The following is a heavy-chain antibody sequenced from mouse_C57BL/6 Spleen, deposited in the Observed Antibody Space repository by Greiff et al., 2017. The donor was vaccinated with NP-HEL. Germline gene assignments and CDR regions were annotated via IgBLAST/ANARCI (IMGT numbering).Heavy chain of an antibody. CDR3: APYYYGSSYGYFDV. CDR2: IYPGDGDT. J-gene: IGHJ1*03. Sequence: QVQLQQSGPELVKPGASVKISCKASGYAFSSSWMNWVKQRPGKGLEWIGRIYPGDGDTNYNGKFKGKATLTADKSSSTAYMQLSSLTSEDSAVYFCAPYYYGSSYGYFDVWGTGTTVTVSS. V-gene: IGHV1-82*01. D-gene: IGHD1-1*01. CDR1: GYAFSSSW.